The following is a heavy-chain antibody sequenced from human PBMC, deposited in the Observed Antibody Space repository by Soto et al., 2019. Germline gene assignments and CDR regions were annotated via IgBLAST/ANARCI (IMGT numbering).Heavy chain of an antibody. CDR3: ARGSAAGTSDFDY. CDR1: GFAFNTYN. J-gene: IGHJ4*02. Sequence: GGSLRLSCAASGFAFNTYNLNWVRQAPGKGLEWVSYISRRSSTIYYANSVKGRFTISRDDAKNSLYLQMNNLKDEDTAVYYCARGSAAGTSDFDYWGQGTLVTVSS. V-gene: IGHV3-48*02. D-gene: IGHD6-13*01. CDR2: ISRRSSTI.